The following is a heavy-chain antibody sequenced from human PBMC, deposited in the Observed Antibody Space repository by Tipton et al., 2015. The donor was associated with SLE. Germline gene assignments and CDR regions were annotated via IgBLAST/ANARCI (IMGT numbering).Heavy chain of an antibody. J-gene: IGHJ4*02. D-gene: IGHD3-3*01. CDR2: IYYSGST. CDR3: ARGDYDFWSGLYYFDY. Sequence: TLSLTCTVSGGSISSHYWSWIRQPPGKGLEWIGYIYYSGSTNYNPPLKSRVTISVDTSKNQFSLKLSSVTAADTAVYYCARGDYDFWSGLYYFDYWGQGTLVTVSS. CDR1: GGSISSHY. V-gene: IGHV4-59*11.